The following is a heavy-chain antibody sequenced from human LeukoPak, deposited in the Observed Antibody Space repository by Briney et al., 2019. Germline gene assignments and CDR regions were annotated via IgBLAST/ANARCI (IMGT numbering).Heavy chain of an antibody. D-gene: IGHD2-2*01. CDR1: GFSFNNYD. Sequence: GGSLGLSCAASGFSFNNYDMHWIRQAPGKGLEWVAVISYDGSNKYYADSVKGRFTISRDNSKNTLYLQMNSLRAEDTAVYYCAKPPGPLYCSSTSCLPYYWGQGTLVTVSS. V-gene: IGHV3-30-3*02. J-gene: IGHJ4*02. CDR2: ISYDGSNK. CDR3: AKPPGPLYCSSTSCLPYY.